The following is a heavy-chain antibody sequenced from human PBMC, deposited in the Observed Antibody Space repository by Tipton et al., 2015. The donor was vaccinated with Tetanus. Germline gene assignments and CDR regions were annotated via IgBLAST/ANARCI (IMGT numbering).Heavy chain of an antibody. CDR3: ARIHDFLSGHFDF. J-gene: IGHJ4*02. CDR2: IYYTGNT. Sequence: LRLSCTVSGGSIRSGGYYWTWIRQHPERGLEWLGYIYYTGNTHYNPSLKSRVTVSADPSQNQFSLKLTSVTAADTAVYYCARIHDFLSGHFDFWGQGTLVAVSS. D-gene: IGHD3-3*01. V-gene: IGHV4-31*02. CDR1: GGSIRSGGYY.